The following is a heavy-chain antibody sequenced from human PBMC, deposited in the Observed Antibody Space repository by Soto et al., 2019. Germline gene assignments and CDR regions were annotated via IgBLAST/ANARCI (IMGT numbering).Heavy chain of an antibody. CDR3: ARGVTLVRGVIHTPYFDY. V-gene: IGHV4-31*03. J-gene: IGHJ4*02. CDR2: IYYSGST. Sequence: QVQLQESGPGLVKPSQTLSLTCTVSGGSISSGGYYWSWIRQHPGKGLEWIGYIYYSGSTYYNPSLKGRVTISVDTSKIQFSLKLSSVTAADTAVYYCARGVTLVRGVIHTPYFDYWGQGNLVTVSS. CDR1: GGSISSGGYY. D-gene: IGHD3-10*01.